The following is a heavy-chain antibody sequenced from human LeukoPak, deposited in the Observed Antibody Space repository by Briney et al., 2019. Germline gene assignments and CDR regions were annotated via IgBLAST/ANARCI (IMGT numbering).Heavy chain of an antibody. CDR3: ARDLWYYDFWSGYNLDY. D-gene: IGHD3-3*01. CDR1: GYTFTSYG. V-gene: IGHV1-18*01. J-gene: IGHJ4*02. Sequence: ASVKVSCKASGYTFTSYGISWVRQAPGQGLEWMGWISAYNGNTNYAQKLQGRVTMTTDTSTSTACMELRSLRSDDTAVYYCARDLWYYDFWSGYNLDYWGQGTLVTVSS. CDR2: ISAYNGNT.